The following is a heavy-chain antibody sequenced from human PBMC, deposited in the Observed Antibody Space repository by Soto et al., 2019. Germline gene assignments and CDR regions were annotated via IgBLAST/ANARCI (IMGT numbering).Heavy chain of an antibody. Sequence: ASVKVSCKASGYTFTSYYMHWVRQAPGQGLEWMGIINPSGGSTSYAQKFQGRVTMTRDTSTSTVYMELSRLRSEDTAVYYCARGKYSSTPDYYYYYDMDAWGKGTTVTVSS. CDR2: INPSGGST. CDR1: GYTFTSYY. D-gene: IGHD6-13*01. CDR3: ARGKYSSTPDYYYYYDMDA. J-gene: IGHJ6*03. V-gene: IGHV1-46*01.